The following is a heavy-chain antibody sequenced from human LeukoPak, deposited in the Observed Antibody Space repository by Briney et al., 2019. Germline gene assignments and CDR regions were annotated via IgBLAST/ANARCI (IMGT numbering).Heavy chain of an antibody. CDR1: GFIFTTFG. D-gene: IGHD1/OR15-1a*01. Sequence: PGRSLRLSCGASGFIFTTFGMHWVRQAPGKGLEWVAAISNDGNYLYYIDSVKGRFTVSRDNSKNTVFLQMNSLRVEDTAVYYCTKLNNDVDYWGQGTQVIVSS. CDR2: ISNDGNYL. V-gene: IGHV3-30*18. J-gene: IGHJ4*02. CDR3: TKLNNDVDY.